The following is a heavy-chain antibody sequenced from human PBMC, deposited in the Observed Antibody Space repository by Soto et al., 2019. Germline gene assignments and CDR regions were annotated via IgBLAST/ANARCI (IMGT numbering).Heavy chain of an antibody. J-gene: IGHJ4*02. CDR1: GYTFASYA. CDR3: ARDPPPPDY. Sequence: QVQLVQSGAEVKKPGASVKVSCKASGYTFASYAISWMRQAPGQGLEWMGWISAYNGNTNYAQKLQGNATVTTDTSTNTAYMELSSMRPADPAVYYCARDPPPPDYWGQGTLVTVSS. V-gene: IGHV1-18*01. CDR2: ISAYNGNT.